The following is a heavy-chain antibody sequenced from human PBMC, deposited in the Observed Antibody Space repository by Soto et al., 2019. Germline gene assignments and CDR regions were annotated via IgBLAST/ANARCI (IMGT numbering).Heavy chain of an antibody. CDR3: ARDPAP. Sequence: QVQLQESGPGLVKPSQTLSLTCTVSGVSISTGGYYWSWIRQHPGKGLEWIGYLYNSATAYYNPSLKRRVTIAVDPPKNPFYLTLSSESLGDTAVYYCARDPAPWVQGALVNVSS. J-gene: IGHJ5*02. CDR1: GVSISTGGYY. V-gene: IGHV4-31*03. CDR2: LYNSATA.